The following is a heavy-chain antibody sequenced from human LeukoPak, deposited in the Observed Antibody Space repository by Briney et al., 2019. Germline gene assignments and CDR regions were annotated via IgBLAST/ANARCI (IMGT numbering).Heavy chain of an antibody. CDR2: ISYSSGSI. CDR1: GFTFSSYA. CDR3: AKDRGGSSELGDAFDV. D-gene: IGHD1-26*01. J-gene: IGHJ3*01. V-gene: IGHV3-9*01. Sequence: GGTLRLSCAASGFTFSSYAMHWVRQAPGKGLEWVSGISYSSGSIGYVDSVKGRFTISRDNAKNSLYLQMNSLRVEDTALYYCAKDRGGSSELGDAFDVWGQGTMVRVSS.